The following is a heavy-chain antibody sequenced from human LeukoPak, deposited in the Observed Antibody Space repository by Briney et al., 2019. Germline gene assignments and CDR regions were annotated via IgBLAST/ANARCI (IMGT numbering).Heavy chain of an antibody. CDR2: IYYSGTT. J-gene: IGHJ2*01. Sequence: PSETLSLTCTVSGGSISSSSFYWGWIRQPPGKGLEWIGNIYYSGTTYYNPSLRSRVTISVDTSKNQFSLKLSSVTAADTAVYYCARPPSWDWYSGLWGRGTLVTVSS. CDR3: ARPPSWDWYSGL. V-gene: IGHV4-39*01. D-gene: IGHD2-2*01. CDR1: GGSISSSSFY.